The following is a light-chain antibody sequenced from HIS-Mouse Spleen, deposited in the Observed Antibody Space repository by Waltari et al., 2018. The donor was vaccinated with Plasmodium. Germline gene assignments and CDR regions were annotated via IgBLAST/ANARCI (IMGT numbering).Light chain of an antibody. J-gene: IGKJ3*01. CDR1: QTVSSN. Sequence: VMTQSPATLSVSPGERATLSCRASQTVSSNFAWYQQKPGQAPRLLIYGASTRATGIPARFSGSGSGTEFTLTISSLQSEDFAVYYCQQYNNWSFTFGPGTKVDIK. V-gene: IGKV3-15*01. CDR2: GAS. CDR3: QQYNNWSFT.